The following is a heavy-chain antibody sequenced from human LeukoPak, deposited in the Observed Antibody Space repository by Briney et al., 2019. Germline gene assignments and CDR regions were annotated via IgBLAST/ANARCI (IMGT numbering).Heavy chain of an antibody. V-gene: IGHV3-23*01. J-gene: IGHJ4*02. CDR3: AKKSGDHFHFDF. Sequence: GSPRLSGAASGFTFNNYGMGWVRQTPGKGLEWVATIGTSGANTYHADSVKGRFTISRDNSKSTLYLQMNSLRAEDTAVYHCAKKSGDHFHFDFWGQGTLVTVSS. CDR1: GFTFNNYG. D-gene: IGHD2-21*01. CDR2: IGTSGANT.